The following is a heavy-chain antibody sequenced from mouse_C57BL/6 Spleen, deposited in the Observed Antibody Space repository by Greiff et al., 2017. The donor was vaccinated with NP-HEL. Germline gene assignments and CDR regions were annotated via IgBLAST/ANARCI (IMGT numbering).Heavy chain of an antibody. V-gene: IGHV1-82*01. Sequence: VQLQQSGPELVKPGASVKISCKASGYAFSSSWMNWVKQRPGKGLEWIGRIYPGDGATNYNGKFKGKATLTADKSSSTAYMQLSSLTSEDSAVYFCARFLYDHEGFAYWGQGTLVTVSA. D-gene: IGHD2-4*01. CDR1: GYAFSSSW. J-gene: IGHJ3*01. CDR3: ARFLYDHEGFAY. CDR2: IYPGDGAT.